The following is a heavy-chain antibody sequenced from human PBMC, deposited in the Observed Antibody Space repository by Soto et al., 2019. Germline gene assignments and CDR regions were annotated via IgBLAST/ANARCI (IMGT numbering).Heavy chain of an antibody. D-gene: IGHD3-22*01. V-gene: IGHV3-53*01. CDR2: IYSGGSK. CDR3: ARFYYDSSGYLPSPYYYYYGMDV. J-gene: IGHJ6*02. CDR1: GFTVSSNY. Sequence: GGSLRLSCVASGFTVSSNYMSWVRQAPGKGLEWVSVIYSGGSKYYADSVKGRFTISRDNAKNSLYLQMNSLRAEDTAVYYCARFYYDSSGYLPSPYYYYYGMDVWGQGTTVTVSS.